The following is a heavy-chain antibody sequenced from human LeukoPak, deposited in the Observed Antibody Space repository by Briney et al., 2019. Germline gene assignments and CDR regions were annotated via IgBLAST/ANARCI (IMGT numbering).Heavy chain of an antibody. V-gene: IGHV1-24*01. J-gene: IGHJ4*02. CDR2: FDPEDGET. Sequence: ASVEVSCKVSGYTLTELSMHWVRQAPGKGLEWMGGFDPEDGETIYAQKFQGRVTMTEDTSTDTAYMELSSLRSEDTAVYYCAATKWYYYDSSGCSFIDWDYWGQGTLVTVSS. CDR1: GYTLTELS. D-gene: IGHD3-22*01. CDR3: AATKWYYYDSSGCSFIDWDY.